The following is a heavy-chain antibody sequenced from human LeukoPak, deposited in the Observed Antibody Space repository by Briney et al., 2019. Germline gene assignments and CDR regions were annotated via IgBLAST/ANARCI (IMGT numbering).Heavy chain of an antibody. V-gene: IGHV1-69*02. Sequence: SVTVSCKGTVGTFSRYPISGVRQAPGQGLEWMGRIIPILGIANYAQKFQGRVTITADKSTSTAYMELSSLRSEDTAVYYCARPRYDILTGYYSQFDYWGQGTLVTVSS. CDR1: VGTFSRYP. J-gene: IGHJ4*02. CDR3: ARPRYDILTGYYSQFDY. CDR2: IIPILGIA. D-gene: IGHD3-9*01.